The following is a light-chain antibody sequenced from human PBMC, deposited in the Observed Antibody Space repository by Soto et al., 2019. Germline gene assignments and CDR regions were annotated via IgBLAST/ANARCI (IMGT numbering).Light chain of an antibody. J-gene: IGKJ5*01. V-gene: IGKV1-5*03. CDR1: QGISTY. Sequence: DIQMTQSPSSLSASVGDRVTITFRASQGISTYLSWYQQKPGKAPELLIYKASRLESGVPSRFGCSGAGTECTRPISSLQPDDVSTYYCQQYNSYSITFGQGTRLEIK. CDR2: KAS. CDR3: QQYNSYSIT.